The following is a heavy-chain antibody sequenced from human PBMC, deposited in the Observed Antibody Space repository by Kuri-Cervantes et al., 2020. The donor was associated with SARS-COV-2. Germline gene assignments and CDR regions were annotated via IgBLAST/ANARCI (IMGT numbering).Heavy chain of an antibody. CDR2: INPNSGGT. Sequence: ASVKVSCKASGYTFTDYYTHWVRQAPGQGLEWMGWINPNSGGTNYAQKFQGWVTMTRDTSISTVYMELSSLRSEDTAVYYCARGPGLSDSRGYYYFYWGQGTLVTVSS. J-gene: IGHJ4*02. CDR1: GYTFTDYY. D-gene: IGHD3-22*01. CDR3: ARGPGLSDSRGYYYFY. V-gene: IGHV1-2*04.